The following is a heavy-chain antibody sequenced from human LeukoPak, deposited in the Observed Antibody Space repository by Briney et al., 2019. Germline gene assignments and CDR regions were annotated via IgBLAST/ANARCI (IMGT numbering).Heavy chain of an antibody. CDR1: GYTFTAYY. CDR3: ARGDIYFDY. J-gene: IGHJ4*02. Sequence: ASVKVSCKASGYTFTAYYIYWVRQAPGQALEWMGRINPNSGGTDYAQKYQDRVTMTRDTSISTAYMELSRLRSDDTAVYYCARGDIYFDYWGQGTLVTVSS. V-gene: IGHV1-2*02. CDR2: INPNSGGT.